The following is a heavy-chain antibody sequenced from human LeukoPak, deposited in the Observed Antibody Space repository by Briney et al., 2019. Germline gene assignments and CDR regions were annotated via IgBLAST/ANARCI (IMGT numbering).Heavy chain of an antibody. CDR3: ARGDKQWLSYYYYGMDV. CDR1: GYTFTSYY. Sequence: SVKVSCKASGYTFTSYYMYWVRQAPGQGLEWMGGIIPIFGTANYAQKFQGRVMITADESTSTAYMELSSLRSEDTAVYYCARGDKQWLSYYYYGMDVWGQGTTVTVSS. V-gene: IGHV1-69*13. J-gene: IGHJ6*02. D-gene: IGHD6-19*01. CDR2: IIPIFGTA.